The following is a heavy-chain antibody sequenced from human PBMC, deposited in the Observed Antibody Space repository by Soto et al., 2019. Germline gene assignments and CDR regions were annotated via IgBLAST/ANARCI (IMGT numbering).Heavy chain of an antibody. CDR2: INAGNGNT. D-gene: IGHD4-4*01. J-gene: IGHJ6*02. CDR3: ASSYSNYALIDYYYYGMDV. CDR1: GYTFTSYA. V-gene: IGHV1-3*01. Sequence: QVQLVQSGAEVKKPGASVKVSCKASGYTFTSYAMHWVRQAPGQRLEWMGWINAGNGNTKYSQKFQGRVTITRDTSASTAYMELSSLRSEDTAVYYFASSYSNYALIDYYYYGMDVWCQGTTVTVSS.